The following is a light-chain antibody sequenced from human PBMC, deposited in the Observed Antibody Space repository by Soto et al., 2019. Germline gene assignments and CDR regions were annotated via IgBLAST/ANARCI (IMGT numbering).Light chain of an antibody. J-gene: IGKJ1*01. V-gene: IGKV1-6*01. CDR2: AAS. Sequence: AIQMTQSPSSLSASVGDRVTVTCRASQDIRSDVGWYQQKPGQAPKVLMYAASRLHSGVPSRFSGSGSGTDFVLTISSLQLEDVATYYCQQGFNTPWTFGQGTKVEIK. CDR1: QDIRSD. CDR3: QQGFNTPWT.